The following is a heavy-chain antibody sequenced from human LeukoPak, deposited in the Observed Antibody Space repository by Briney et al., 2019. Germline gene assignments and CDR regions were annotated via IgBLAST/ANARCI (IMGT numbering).Heavy chain of an antibody. J-gene: IGHJ5*02. CDR1: GGSISSYY. V-gene: IGHV4-59*12. Sequence: SETLSLTCTVSGGSISSYYWSWIRQPPGKGLEGIGYIYYSGSTNYNPSLKSRVTISVDTSRSQFPLRLTSVTAPHTAVYYCPRGIFYGGPNQYLWFDLWGQGTLVTVSS. CDR2: IYYSGST. CDR3: PRGIFYGGPNQYLWFDL. D-gene: IGHD4-23*01.